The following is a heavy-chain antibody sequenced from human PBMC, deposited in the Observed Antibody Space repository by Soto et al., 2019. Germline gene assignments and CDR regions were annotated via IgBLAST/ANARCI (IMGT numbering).Heavy chain of an antibody. CDR1: GDSISSGAW. Sequence: LSLTCAVSGDSISSGAWWSWVRQSPGKGLQWIGEIYHSGNTRNNPSLKSRVTMSVDTSKNQFSLRLSSVTAADTAVYYCARDPHYTDSSGYYVSSGNFDSWGQGILVTVSS. J-gene: IGHJ4*02. CDR2: IYHSGNT. CDR3: ARDPHYTDSSGYYVSSGNFDS. D-gene: IGHD3-22*01. V-gene: IGHV4-4*02.